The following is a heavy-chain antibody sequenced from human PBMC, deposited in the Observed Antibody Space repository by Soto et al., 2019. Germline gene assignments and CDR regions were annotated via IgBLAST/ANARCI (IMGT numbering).Heavy chain of an antibody. CDR1: GYTFTGYY. J-gene: IGHJ6*02. CDR3: ASQKMAYYYYGMDV. V-gene: IGHV1-2*02. Sequence: GASVKVSCKASGYTFTGYYMHWVRQAPGQGLEWMGWINPNSGGTNYAQKFQGRVTMTRDTSISTAYMELSRLRSDDTAVYYCASQKMAYYYYGMDVWGQGTTVTVSS. CDR2: INPNSGGT.